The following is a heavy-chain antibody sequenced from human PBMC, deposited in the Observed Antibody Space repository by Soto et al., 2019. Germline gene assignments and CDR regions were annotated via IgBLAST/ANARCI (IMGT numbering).Heavy chain of an antibody. CDR1: GFTFSSYS. CDR2: ISSSSTI. J-gene: IGHJ5*02. Sequence: GGSLRLSCAASGFTFSSYSMNWVRQAPGKGLEWVSYISSSSTIYYADSVKGRFTISRDNAKNSLYLQMNSLRDEDTAVYYCARESPSSCGGTALNWFYPWGQGTLVTVSA. CDR3: ARESPSSCGGTALNWFYP. D-gene: IGHD2-15*01. V-gene: IGHV3-48*02.